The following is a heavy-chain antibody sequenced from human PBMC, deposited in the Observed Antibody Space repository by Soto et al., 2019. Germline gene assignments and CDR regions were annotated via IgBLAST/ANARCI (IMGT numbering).Heavy chain of an antibody. V-gene: IGHV1-69*13. Sequence: SVKVSCKASGGTFSSYAISWVRQAPGQGLEWMGGIIPIFGTANYAQKFQGRVTITADESTSTAYMELSSLRSEDTAVYYCARDIGIAAAGRYYYYGMDVWGQGTTVTV. D-gene: IGHD6-13*01. J-gene: IGHJ6*02. CDR2: IIPIFGTA. CDR1: GGTFSSYA. CDR3: ARDIGIAAAGRYYYYGMDV.